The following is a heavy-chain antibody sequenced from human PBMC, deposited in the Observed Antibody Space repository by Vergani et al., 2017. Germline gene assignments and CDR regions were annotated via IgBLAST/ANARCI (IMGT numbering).Heavy chain of an antibody. CDR2: ISSNRGST. Sequence: VQLVESGGGVVQPGRSLRLSCAASGFTFSSYAMHWVRQAPGKGLEYVSAISSNRGSTYYADSVKGRFTISRDNSKNTLYLQRSSLRAEDTAGYYCVKDRVGYSGSYTRFDYWGQGTLVTVSS. D-gene: IGHD1-26*01. J-gene: IGHJ4*02. CDR3: VKDRVGYSGSYTRFDY. V-gene: IGHV3-64D*06. CDR1: GFTFSSYA.